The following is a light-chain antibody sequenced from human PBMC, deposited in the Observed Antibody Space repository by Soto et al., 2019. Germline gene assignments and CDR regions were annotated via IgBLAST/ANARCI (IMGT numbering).Light chain of an antibody. CDR2: GDN. CDR1: SSNFGAGYD. V-gene: IGLV1-40*01. J-gene: IGLJ3*02. CDR3: QSFDNSLTAWV. Sequence: QSVLTQPPSVSGAPGQRVTISCTGSSSNFGAGYDVHWYQQFPGTAPKLLIYGDNNRPSGVPDRFSGSKSGTSASLAITGLQAEDEADYYCQSFDNSLTAWVFGGGTQLTV.